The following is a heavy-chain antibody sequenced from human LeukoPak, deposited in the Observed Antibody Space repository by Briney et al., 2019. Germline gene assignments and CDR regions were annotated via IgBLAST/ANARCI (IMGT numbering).Heavy chain of an antibody. Sequence: ASVKVSCKVSGYTLTELSMHWVRQAPGKGLEWMGGFDPEDGETIYAQKFQGRVTMTEDTSTDTAYMELSSLRSEDTAVYYCARDPSGYSSSRYFDYWGQGTLVTVSS. CDR2: FDPEDGET. CDR3: ARDPSGYSSSRYFDY. CDR1: GYTLTELS. J-gene: IGHJ4*02. V-gene: IGHV1-24*01. D-gene: IGHD6-13*01.